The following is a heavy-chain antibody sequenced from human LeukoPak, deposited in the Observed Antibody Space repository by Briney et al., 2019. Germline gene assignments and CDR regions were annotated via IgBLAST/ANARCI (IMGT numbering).Heavy chain of an antibody. D-gene: IGHD3-10*01. J-gene: IGHJ4*02. V-gene: IGHV3-21*01. CDR2: ISSSSSYI. CDR1: GFTVSSYS. CDR3: ASLADGSGSYKDY. Sequence: GGSLRLSCAASGFTVSSYSMNWVRQAPGKGLEWVSSISSSSSYIYYADSVKGRFTISRDNAKNSLYLQMNSLRAEDTAVYYCASLADGSGSYKDYWGQGTLVTVSS.